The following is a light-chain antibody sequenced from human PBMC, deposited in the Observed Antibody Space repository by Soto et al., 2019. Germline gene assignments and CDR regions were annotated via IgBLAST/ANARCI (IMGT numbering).Light chain of an antibody. CDR2: GAS. CDR3: QQYGSSPSIT. V-gene: IGKV3-15*01. Sequence: EIVMTQSPATLSVSTGERATLSCRASQSVSSNLAWYQRKPGQAPRLLIYGASTRATGIPARFSGSGSGTEFTLTISSLQSEDFAVYYCQQYGSSPSITFGQGTRLE. CDR1: QSVSSN. J-gene: IGKJ5*01.